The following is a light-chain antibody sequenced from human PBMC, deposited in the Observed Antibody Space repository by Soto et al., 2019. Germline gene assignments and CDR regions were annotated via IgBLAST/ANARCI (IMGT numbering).Light chain of an antibody. V-gene: IGKV3-11*01. CDR1: QSVSSY. J-gene: IGKJ4*01. CDR2: DAS. Sequence: EIVLTQSPATLSLSPGERAALSCRASQSVSSYLAWYQQKPGQAHRLLIYDASQRATGIPARFSGGGYGTDFTLTISSVEPESFADYFCQKRSNWPSTFGGGTKVEI. CDR3: QKRSNWPST.